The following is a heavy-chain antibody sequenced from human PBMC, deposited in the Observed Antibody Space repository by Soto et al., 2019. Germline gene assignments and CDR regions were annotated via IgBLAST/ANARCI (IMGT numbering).Heavy chain of an antibody. V-gene: IGHV1-18*04. CDR1: GERFTTYG. D-gene: IGHD4-17*01. CDR2: ISTYNTNT. J-gene: IGHJ4*02. Sequence: QVQRVQSGAEVKNPGASVTVSCKASGERFTTYGISWVRQAPGQGLEWMGWISTYNTNTNYAPKFQGRLLLTTDTSTTTAHMELRSLRPDDTAVYYCARWAGQVRDYGGPFDYGGQGTLVTVSS. CDR3: ARWAGQVRDYGGPFDY.